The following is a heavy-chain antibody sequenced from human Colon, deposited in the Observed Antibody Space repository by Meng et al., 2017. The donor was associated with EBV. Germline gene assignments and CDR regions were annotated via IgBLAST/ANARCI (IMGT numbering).Heavy chain of an antibody. J-gene: IGHJ4*02. CDR2: IYYSGSR. Sequence: QVQLQESGPGLVKPSQTLSPTCTVSGDSLSSTDYYWSWVRQPPGKGLEWIGYIYYSGSRYYNPSLKSRVTISVDTSKNQFSLKLSSVTAADTAVYYCARVTGKIYYDGSGYPEAFDYWGQGTLVTVSS. D-gene: IGHD3-22*01. CDR3: ARVTGKIYYDGSGYPEAFDY. CDR1: GDSLSSTDYY. V-gene: IGHV4-30-4*01.